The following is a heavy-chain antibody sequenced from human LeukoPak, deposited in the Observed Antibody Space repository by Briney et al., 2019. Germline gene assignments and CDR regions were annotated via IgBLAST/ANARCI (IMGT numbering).Heavy chain of an antibody. CDR2: INHSGST. Sequence: SETLSLTCAVYGVSFSGYYWSWIRQPPGKGLEWIGEINHSGSTNYNPSLKSRVTISVDTSKNQFSLKLSSVTAADTAVYYCARGLRAVTIDYWGQGTLVTVSS. CDR1: GVSFSGYY. J-gene: IGHJ4*02. D-gene: IGHD6-19*01. CDR3: ARGLRAVTIDY. V-gene: IGHV4-34*01.